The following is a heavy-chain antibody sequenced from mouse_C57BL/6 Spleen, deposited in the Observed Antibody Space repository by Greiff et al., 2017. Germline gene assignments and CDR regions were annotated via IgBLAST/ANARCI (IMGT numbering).Heavy chain of an antibody. J-gene: IGHJ1*03. CDR1: GFTFSSYA. CDR2: ISDGGSYP. D-gene: IGHD2-2*01. Sequence: EVRLVESGGGLVKPGGSLKLSCAASGFTFSSYAMSWVRQTPEKRLEWVATISDGGSYPYSPDNVKGRFTISRDNAKNNLYLQMSQLKAEDTAMYYCARRGDYGYDGDWYFDVGGTGTTVTVSS. V-gene: IGHV5-4*03. CDR3: ARRGDYGYDGDWYFDV.